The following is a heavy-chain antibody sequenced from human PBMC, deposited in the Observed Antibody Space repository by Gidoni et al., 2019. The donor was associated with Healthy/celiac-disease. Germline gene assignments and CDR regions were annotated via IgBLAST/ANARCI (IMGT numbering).Heavy chain of an antibody. V-gene: IGHV1-69*08. CDR2: IIPILGIA. Sequence: QVQLVQSGAEVKKPGSSVTVSCKASGGPFSSYTISWVRQAPGQGLEWMGRIIPILGIANYAQKFQGRVTITADKSTSTAYMELSSLRSEDTAVYYCAREKGPKGAFDIWGQGTMVTVSS. J-gene: IGHJ3*02. CDR3: AREKGPKGAFDI. CDR1: GGPFSSYT.